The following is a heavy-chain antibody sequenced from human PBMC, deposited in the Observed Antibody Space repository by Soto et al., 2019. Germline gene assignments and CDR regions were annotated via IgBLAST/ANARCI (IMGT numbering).Heavy chain of an antibody. CDR2: IIPIFGTA. Sequence: GASVKVSCKASGGTFSSYAISWVRQAPGQGLEWMGGIIPIFGTANYAQKFQGRVTITADESTSTAYMEPSSLRSEDTAVYYCASGRSTYYYDSSGYYRIDYWGQGTLVTVSS. J-gene: IGHJ4*02. CDR1: GGTFSSYA. D-gene: IGHD3-22*01. CDR3: ASGRSTYYYDSSGYYRIDY. V-gene: IGHV1-69*13.